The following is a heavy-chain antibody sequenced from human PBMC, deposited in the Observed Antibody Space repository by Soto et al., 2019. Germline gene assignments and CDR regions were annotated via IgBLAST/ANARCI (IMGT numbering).Heavy chain of an antibody. CDR1: GYTFTGHY. J-gene: IGHJ4*02. CDR2: IGPESGAT. Sequence: ASVKVSCKASGYTFTGHYIHWVRQAPQQGPEWVGEIGPESGATRYAQKFRGRVTMTMDTSITTVYMELKNLSPDDTAVYYCGRGRSGQIVVFYWGQGTPVTVSS. V-gene: IGHV1-2*02. CDR3: GRGRSGQIVVFY. D-gene: IGHD1-26*01.